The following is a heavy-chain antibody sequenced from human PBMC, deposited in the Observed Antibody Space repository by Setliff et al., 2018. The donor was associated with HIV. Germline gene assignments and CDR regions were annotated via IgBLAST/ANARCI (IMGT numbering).Heavy chain of an antibody. CDR2: INHTGSS. D-gene: IGHD3-3*01. V-gene: IGHV4-34*01. CDR1: GGSFSGYH. J-gene: IGHJ3*01. Sequence: SETLSLTCAVHGGSFSGYHWSWIRQPPGKGLEWIGEINHTGSSNYNPSLKSRVIILLDPSKNQFSLRLSSVTAADAAVYYCARLIGRYGVVVRPNGHAFDVWGQGTMVTVSS. CDR3: ARLIGRYGVVVRPNGHAFDV.